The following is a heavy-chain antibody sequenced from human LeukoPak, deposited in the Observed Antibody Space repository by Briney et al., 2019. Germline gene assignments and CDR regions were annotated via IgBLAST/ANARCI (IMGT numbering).Heavy chain of an antibody. V-gene: IGHV4-59*08. J-gene: IGHJ4*02. CDR2: IYYSGST. CDR3: ARHPDSSGYFHNDY. D-gene: IGHD3-22*01. Sequence: SETLSLTCTVSGGSISSYYWSWIRQPPGKGLEWIGYIYYSGSTNYNPSLKSRVTISVDTSKNQFSLKLSSVTAADTAVYYCARHPDSSGYFHNDYWGQGTLVTVSS. CDR1: GGSISSYY.